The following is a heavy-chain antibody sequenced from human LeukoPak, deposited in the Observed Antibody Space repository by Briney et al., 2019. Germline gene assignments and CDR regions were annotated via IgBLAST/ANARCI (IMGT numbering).Heavy chain of an antibody. CDR2: IKSKTDGGTT. D-gene: IGHD3-22*01. CDR3: TTAYDSSGYYGVY. CDR1: GFTFSNAW. J-gene: IGHJ4*02. V-gene: IGHV3-15*01. Sequence: GGSLRLSCVASGFTFSNAWVSWVRQAPGKGLEWVGRIKSKTDGGTTDYAAPVKGRFTISRDDSKNTLYLQMNSLKTEDTAVYYCTTAYDSSGYYGVYWGQGTLVTVSS.